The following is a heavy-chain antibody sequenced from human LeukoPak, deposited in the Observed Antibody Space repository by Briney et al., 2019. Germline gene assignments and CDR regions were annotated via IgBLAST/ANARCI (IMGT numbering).Heavy chain of an antibody. CDR1: GFTVITND. Sequence: WGSLRLSCAASGFTVITNDMTWVRQAPGKGLEWVSVLYSDGNTKYADSVQGRFTISRDNSKNTLYLEMNSLSPDDTAVYYCARGVEPLAANTLAYWGQGTLVGVSS. CDR3: ARGVEPLAANTLAY. J-gene: IGHJ4*02. CDR2: LYSDGNT. D-gene: IGHD1-14*01. V-gene: IGHV3-53*01.